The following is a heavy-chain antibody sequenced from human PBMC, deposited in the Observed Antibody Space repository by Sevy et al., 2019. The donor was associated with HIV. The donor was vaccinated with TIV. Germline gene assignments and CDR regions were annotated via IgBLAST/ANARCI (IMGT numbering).Heavy chain of an antibody. V-gene: IGHV1-46*01. CDR1: GYTFSTYY. CDR3: ARERLDGSGLDAFDI. CDR2: INPSGGST. D-gene: IGHD3-22*01. Sequence: ASVKVSCKASGYTFSTYYMHRVRQAPGQGLEWMGMINPSGGSTTYAQKFQGRVTMTRDTSTTTFYMDLSSLRSEATAVYYCARERLDGSGLDAFDIWGQGTMVTVSS. J-gene: IGHJ3*02.